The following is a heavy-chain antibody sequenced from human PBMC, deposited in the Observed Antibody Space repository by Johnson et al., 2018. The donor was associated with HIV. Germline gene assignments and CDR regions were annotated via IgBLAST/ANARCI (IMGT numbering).Heavy chain of an antibody. CDR2: ISSSDSTI. J-gene: IGHJ3*02. D-gene: IGHD3-10*01. Sequence: VQLVESGGGLVQPGGSLRLSCAASGFTFSTYAMSWVRQAPGKGLEWISYISSSDSTIYYADSVKGRFTISRDNANNSLYMQMNSLRAEDTAVYYCASRTKYNSRPNYGSGSAAFDIWGQGTMVTVSS. CDR3: ASRTKYNSRPNYGSGSAAFDI. CDR1: GFTFSTYA. V-gene: IGHV3-48*04.